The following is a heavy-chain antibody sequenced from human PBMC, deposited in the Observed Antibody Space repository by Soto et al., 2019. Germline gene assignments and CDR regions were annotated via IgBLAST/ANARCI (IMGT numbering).Heavy chain of an antibody. CDR2: IYYNGSP. J-gene: IGHJ4*02. V-gene: IGHV4-31*03. CDR1: GGSISSGGYY. Sequence: PSETLSLTCTGSGGSISSGGYYWSWIRQHPGKALEWIGHIYYNGSPFYNPSLRGRVTISVAPSNNKFSLELNSVTAADTDVYYCARQNPYSSGSYYLDVWGQVDLVT. D-gene: IGHD6-19*01. CDR3: ARQNPYSSGSYYLDV.